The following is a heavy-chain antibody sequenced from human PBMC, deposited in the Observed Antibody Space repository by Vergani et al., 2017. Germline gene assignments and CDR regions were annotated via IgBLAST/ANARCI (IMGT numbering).Heavy chain of an antibody. Sequence: VQLVESGGGLVQPGGSLRLSCAASGFPFSGYSMNWVRQAPDKRLEWLSYISGISSTIYYADSVKGRFTISRDNAANSLYLQMDSLRVNDTAVYYCAKQYFVSGNYLFDYWGQGTLVTVSS. V-gene: IGHV3-48*01. CDR2: ISGISSTI. CDR3: AKQYFVSGNYLFDY. CDR1: GFPFSGYS. J-gene: IGHJ4*02. D-gene: IGHD3-10*01.